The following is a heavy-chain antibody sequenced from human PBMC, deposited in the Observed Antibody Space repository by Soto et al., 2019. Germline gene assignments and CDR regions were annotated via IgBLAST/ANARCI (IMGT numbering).Heavy chain of an antibody. CDR3: ARDLPSYYYDSSGYYFSWFDP. CDR2: ISAYNGNT. Sequence: ASVKVSFKASGYTLSDYYIPWVRQAPGQGLEGMGWISAYNGNTNYAQKLQGRVTMTTDTSTSTAYMELRSLRSDDTAVYYCARDLPSYYYDSSGYYFSWFDPWGQGTLVTVSS. D-gene: IGHD3-22*01. J-gene: IGHJ5*02. V-gene: IGHV1-18*04. CDR1: GYTLSDYY.